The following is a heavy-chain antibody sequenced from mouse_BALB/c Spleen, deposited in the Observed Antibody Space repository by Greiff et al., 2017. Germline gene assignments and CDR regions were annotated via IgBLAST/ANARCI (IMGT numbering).Heavy chain of an antibody. CDR3: AREGNYGSSYGFAY. CDR2: ILPGSGST. J-gene: IGHJ3*01. V-gene: IGHV1-9*01. CDR1: GYTFSSYW. D-gene: IGHD1-1*01. Sequence: VQLQQSGAELMKPGASVKISCKATGYTFSSYWIEWVKQRPGHGLEWIGEILPGSGSTNYNEKFKGKATFTADTSSNTAYMQLSSLTSEDSAVYYCAREGNYGSSYGFAYWGQGTLVTVSA.